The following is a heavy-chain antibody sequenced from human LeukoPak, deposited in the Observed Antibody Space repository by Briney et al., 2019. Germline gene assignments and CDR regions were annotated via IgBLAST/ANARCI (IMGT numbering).Heavy chain of an antibody. V-gene: IGHV3-21*01. CDR1: GFTFSSYS. J-gene: IGHJ5*02. CDR3: AIDSLGIANWFDP. CDR2: ISSSSSYI. Sequence: GGSLRLSCAASGFTFSSYSMNWVRQAPGKGLEWVSSISSSSSYIYYADSVKGRFTISRDNAKNSLYLQMNSLRAEDTAVYYCAIDSLGIANWFDPWGQGTLVTVSS. D-gene: IGHD6-13*01.